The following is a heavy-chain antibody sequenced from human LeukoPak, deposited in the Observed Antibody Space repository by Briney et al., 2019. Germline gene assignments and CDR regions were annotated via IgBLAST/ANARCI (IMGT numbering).Heavy chain of an antibody. CDR1: GFTFSNYN. D-gene: IGHD3-9*01. Sequence: GGSLRLSCAASGFTFSNYNMNWVRQTPGKGLEWVSCISSSSSYIYYADSVEGRFTISRDNAKNSLYPQMNSLGAEDTAVYYCARDLFRGYDILTGYGDYWGQGTLVTVSS. V-gene: IGHV3-21*01. CDR3: ARDLFRGYDILTGYGDY. J-gene: IGHJ4*02. CDR2: ISSSSSYI.